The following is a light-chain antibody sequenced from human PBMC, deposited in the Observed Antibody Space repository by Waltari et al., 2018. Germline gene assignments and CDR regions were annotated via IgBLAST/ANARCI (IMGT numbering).Light chain of an antibody. CDR3: QETNTFPIT. CDR1: QDISNQ. J-gene: IGKJ4*01. CDR2: DAS. Sequence: DIQMTQSPSSVSASVGDTVTITCRASQDISNQLTWYQQKPGKAPKFLIYDASTLESGVPSRFSGSGSGTDFTLTVRSLQPEDFATYYCQETNTFPITFGGGTKVEIK. V-gene: IGKV1D-12*01.